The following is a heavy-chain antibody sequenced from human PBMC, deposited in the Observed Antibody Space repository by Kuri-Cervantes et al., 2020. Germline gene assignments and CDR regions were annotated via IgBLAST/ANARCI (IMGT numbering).Heavy chain of an antibody. J-gene: IGHJ6*02. CDR3: AREYGSSGYYGMDV. V-gene: IGHV3-33*08. CDR1: GFTFSSYD. D-gene: IGHD3-22*01. Sequence: GESLKISCAASGFTFSSYDMHWVRQAPGKGLEWVAVIWYDGSNKYYADSVKGRFTISRDNSKNTLYLQMNSLRAEDTAVYYCAREYGSSGYYGMDVWGQGTTVTVSS. CDR2: IWYDGSNK.